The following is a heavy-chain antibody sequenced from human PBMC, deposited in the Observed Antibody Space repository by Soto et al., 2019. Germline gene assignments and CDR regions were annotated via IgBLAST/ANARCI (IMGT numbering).Heavy chain of an antibody. CDR1: GGSISSYY. J-gene: IGHJ6*03. D-gene: IGHD2-15*01. CDR2: IYYSVST. CDR3: ARSESGIAGYCSGGSCSKLYYYYYMDV. Sequence: SETLSLTCTVSGGSISSYYWSWIRQPPGKGQEWIGYIYYSVSTNYNPSLKSRVTISVDTSKNQFSLKLSSVTVADTAVYYCARSESGIAGYCSGGSCSKLYYYYYMDVWGKGTTVTVSS. V-gene: IGHV4-59*08.